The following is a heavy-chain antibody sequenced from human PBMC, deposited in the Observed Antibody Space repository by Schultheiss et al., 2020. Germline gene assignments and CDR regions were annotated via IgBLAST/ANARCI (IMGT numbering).Heavy chain of an antibody. CDR2: IYSGGST. J-gene: IGHJ6*03. CDR3: ARDRRVGYCSSTSCGNYYYYMDV. D-gene: IGHD2-2*03. Sequence: GGSLRLSCAASGFTFSSYAMSWVRQAPGKGLEWVSVIYSGGSTYYADSVKGRFTISRDNSKNTLYLQMNSLRAEDTAVYYCARDRRVGYCSSTSCGNYYYYMDVWGKGTTVTVS. CDR1: GFTFSSYA. V-gene: IGHV3-66*01.